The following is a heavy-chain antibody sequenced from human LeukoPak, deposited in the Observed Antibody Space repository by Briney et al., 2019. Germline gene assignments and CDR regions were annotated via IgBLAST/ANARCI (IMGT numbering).Heavy chain of an antibody. CDR2: ISFEGSDK. CDR1: GFTFSSFG. D-gene: IGHD6-13*01. V-gene: IGHV3-30*18. J-gene: IGHJ4*02. CDR3: AKQQLVTIALDY. Sequence: PGRSLRLSCAASGFTFSSFGMHWVRQAPGKGLEWVAVISFEGSDKYYADSVKGRFTISRDNSKSTLFLQMHSLRAEDTSVYYCAKQQLVTIALDYWGQGTLVTVSS.